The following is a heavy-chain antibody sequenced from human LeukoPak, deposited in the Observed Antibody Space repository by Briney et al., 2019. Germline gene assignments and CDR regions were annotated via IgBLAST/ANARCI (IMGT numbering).Heavy chain of an antibody. CDR3: ARDRGWWLRESYYYYMDV. V-gene: IGHV4-34*01. CDR1: GGTFSGYY. D-gene: IGHD6-19*01. J-gene: IGHJ6*03. CDR2: INHSGST. Sequence: SGTLSLTCAVYGGTFSGYYWSWIRQPPGKGVEGVGDINHSGSTNYNPSLKSRVTISVDTSKNQFSLKLSSVTAADTAVYYCARDRGWWLRESYYYYMDVWGKGTTVTVSS.